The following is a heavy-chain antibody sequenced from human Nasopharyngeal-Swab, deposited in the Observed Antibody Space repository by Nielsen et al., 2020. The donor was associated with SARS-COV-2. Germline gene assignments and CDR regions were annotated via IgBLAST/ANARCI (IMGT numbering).Heavy chain of an antibody. Sequence: GESLKISCAASGFTFSDYYMSWIRQAPGKGLEWASYISSSGSTIYYADSVKGRFTISRDNAKNSLYLQMNSLRAEDTAVYYCAREGDYYDSSGYFHYFDYWGQGTLVTVSS. D-gene: IGHD3-22*01. V-gene: IGHV3-11*04. J-gene: IGHJ4*02. CDR3: AREGDYYDSSGYFHYFDY. CDR2: ISSSGSTI. CDR1: GFTFSDYY.